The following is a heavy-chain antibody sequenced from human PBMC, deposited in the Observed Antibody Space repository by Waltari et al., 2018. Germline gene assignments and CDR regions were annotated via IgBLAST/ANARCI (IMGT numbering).Heavy chain of an antibody. CDR2: IVVGSGNT. CDR3: AADGIRKTGYSAYYYYYMDV. D-gene: IGHD3-9*01. V-gene: IGHV1-58*01. Sequence: QMQLVQSGPEVKKPGTSVKVSCKASGFTFTSSAVQWVRQARGQRLEWIGWIVVGSGNTNYAQKFQERVTITRDMSTSTAYMELSSLRSEDTAVYYCAADGIRKTGYSAYYYYYMDVWGKGTTVTVSS. CDR1: GFTFTSSA. J-gene: IGHJ6*03.